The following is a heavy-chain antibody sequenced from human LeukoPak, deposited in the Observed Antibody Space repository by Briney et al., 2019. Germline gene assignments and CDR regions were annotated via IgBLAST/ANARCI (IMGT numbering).Heavy chain of an antibody. V-gene: IGHV1-8*02. D-gene: IGHD3-16*01. CDR2: MNPNSGNT. CDR3: ARWGIHDYGDY. J-gene: IGHJ4*02. CDR1: GYTFTSYG. Sequence: ASVKVSCKASGYTFTSYGISWVRQAPGQGLEWMGWMNPNSGNTGYAQKFQGRVTMTRNTSISTAYMELSSLRSEDTAVYYCARWGIHDYGDYWGQGTLVTVSS.